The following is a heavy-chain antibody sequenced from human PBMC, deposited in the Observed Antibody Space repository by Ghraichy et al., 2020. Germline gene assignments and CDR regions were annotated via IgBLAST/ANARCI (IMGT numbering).Heavy chain of an antibody. CDR2: IYNNGST. Sequence: SETLSLTCTVSGGSISSSIYYWGWVRQPPGKGLEWIGSIYNNGSTYYHPSLKSRVIISVATSKNQFSLEVSSMTAADTAVYYCVRHSLWDGGCDFDQWGQGTLVTVSS. V-gene: IGHV4-39*01. D-gene: IGHD3-16*02. CDR1: GGSISSSIYY. J-gene: IGHJ4*02. CDR3: VRHSLWDGGCDFDQ.